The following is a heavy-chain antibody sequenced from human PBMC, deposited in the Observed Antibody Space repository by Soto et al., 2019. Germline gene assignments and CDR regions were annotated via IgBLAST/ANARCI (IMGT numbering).Heavy chain of an antibody. CDR1: GFTFSSYA. V-gene: IGHV3-30-3*01. J-gene: IGHJ3*02. Sequence: GGSLRLSCAASGFTFSSYAMHWVRQAPGKGLEWVAVISYDGSNKYYADSVKGRFTISRDNSKNTLYLQMNSLRAEDTAVYYCEREVEGYKPGAFDIWGQGTMVTVSS. D-gene: IGHD5-18*01. CDR2: ISYDGSNK. CDR3: EREVEGYKPGAFDI.